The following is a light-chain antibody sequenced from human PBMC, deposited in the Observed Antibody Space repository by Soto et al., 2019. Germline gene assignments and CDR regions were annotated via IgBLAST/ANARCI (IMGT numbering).Light chain of an antibody. Sequence: QAVVTQPPSVSGAPVQRVTISCTGSSSNIGAGYDVHWYQQLPGTAPKLLIYGNSNRPSGVPDRFSGSKSGTSASLAITGLKAEYGADYYCQSYDSSLSGVVFGGGTKLTVL. CDR2: GNS. J-gene: IGLJ2*01. V-gene: IGLV1-40*01. CDR1: SSNIGAGYD. CDR3: QSYDSSLSGVV.